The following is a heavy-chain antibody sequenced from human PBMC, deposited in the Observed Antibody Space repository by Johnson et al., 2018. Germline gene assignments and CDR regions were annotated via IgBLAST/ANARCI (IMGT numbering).Heavy chain of an antibody. CDR3: ARASPDHVMIVGGGAFDI. J-gene: IGHJ3*02. D-gene: IGHD3-22*01. CDR1: GYTFTSYD. CDR2: MNPNSGNT. V-gene: IGHV1-8*01. Sequence: QVQLVQSGAEVKKPGASVKVSCKTSGYTFTSYDINWVRQATGQGLERMGWMNPNSGNTGFAHKFQGRVTMTRNISISTAYMELNSLKSEDTAVYYCARASPDHVMIVGGGAFDIWGQGTMVTVSS.